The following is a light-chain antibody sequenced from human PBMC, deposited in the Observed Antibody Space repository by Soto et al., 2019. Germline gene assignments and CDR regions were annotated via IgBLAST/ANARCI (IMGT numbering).Light chain of an antibody. J-gene: IGLJ1*01. Sequence: QSVLTQPASVSGSPGQSITISCTGTSSDFDIYKYVSWYQQHPGKAPKLMIYQVTNRPSGVSNRFSGSTSGNTASLTISGLQAEDEADYYCCSYTSSINYVFGTGTQLTVL. CDR3: CSYTSSINYV. V-gene: IGLV2-14*01. CDR2: QVT. CDR1: SSDFDIYKY.